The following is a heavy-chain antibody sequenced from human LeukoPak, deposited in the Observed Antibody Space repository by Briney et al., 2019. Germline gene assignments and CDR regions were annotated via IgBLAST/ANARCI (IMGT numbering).Heavy chain of an antibody. D-gene: IGHD2-15*01. CDR2: ISSSSSYI. CDR1: GFTFSSYS. Sequence: GGSLRLSCAASGFTFSSYSMNWVRQAPGKGLEWVSSISSSSSYIYYADSVKGRFTISRDNAKNSLFLQMNSLRAEDTAVYYCARAGSFSSSYGISWDYWGQGALVAVSS. J-gene: IGHJ4*02. V-gene: IGHV3-21*01. CDR3: ARAGSFSSSYGISWDY.